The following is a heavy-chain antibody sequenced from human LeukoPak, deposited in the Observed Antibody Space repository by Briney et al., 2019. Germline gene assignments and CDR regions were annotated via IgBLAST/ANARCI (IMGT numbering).Heavy chain of an antibody. Sequence: ASVKVSCKASGYTFTSYDINWVRQATGQGLEWMGWTNPNSGNTGYAQKFQGRVTMTRNTSISTAYMELSSLRSEDTAVYYCARELRIAAAGTKPTGLGYWGQGTLVTVSS. CDR2: TNPNSGNT. D-gene: IGHD6-13*01. CDR3: ARELRIAAAGTKPTGLGY. J-gene: IGHJ4*02. CDR1: GYTFTSYD. V-gene: IGHV1-8*01.